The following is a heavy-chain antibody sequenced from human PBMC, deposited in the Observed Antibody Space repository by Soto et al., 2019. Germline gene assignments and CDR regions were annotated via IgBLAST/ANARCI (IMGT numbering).Heavy chain of an antibody. CDR2: ISGSGGST. D-gene: IGHD3-22*01. V-gene: IGHV3-23*01. CDR3: AKSGYYDSSGYYTGGTYFDY. Sequence: GGSLRLSCAASGFTFSSYAMSWVRQAPGKGLEWVSAISGSGGSTYYADSVKGRFTISRDNSKNTLYLQMNSLRAEDTAVYYCAKSGYYDSSGYYTGGTYFDYWGQGTLVTVSS. J-gene: IGHJ4*02. CDR1: GFTFSSYA.